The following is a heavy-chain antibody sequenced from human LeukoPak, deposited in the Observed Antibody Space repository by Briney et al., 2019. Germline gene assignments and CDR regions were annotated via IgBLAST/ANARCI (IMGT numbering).Heavy chain of an antibody. CDR3: ARGSRARYDILTGYSPFDY. CDR1: GYTFTSYG. J-gene: IGHJ4*02. CDR2: IIPIFGTA. Sequence: ASVKVSCKASGYTFTSYGISWVRQAPGQGLEWMGGIIPIFGTANYAQKFQGRVTIIADKSTSTAYMELSSLRSEDTAVYYCARGSRARYDILTGYSPFDYWGQGTLVTVSP. V-gene: IGHV1-69*06. D-gene: IGHD3-9*01.